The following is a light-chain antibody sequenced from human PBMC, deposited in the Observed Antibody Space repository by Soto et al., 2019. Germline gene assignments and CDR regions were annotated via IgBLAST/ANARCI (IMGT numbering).Light chain of an antibody. CDR1: QSMGSW. J-gene: IGKJ1*01. CDR3: QQYDSYSSGP. Sequence: DIQMTQSPATLSASVGDRVTITCRASQSMGSWLAWYQQKPGKAPKVLIFDASSLKTGVPSRFSGSESGTEFTLTISNLQPDDFATYYCQQYDSYSSGPFGQGTKVDIK. CDR2: DAS. V-gene: IGKV1-5*01.